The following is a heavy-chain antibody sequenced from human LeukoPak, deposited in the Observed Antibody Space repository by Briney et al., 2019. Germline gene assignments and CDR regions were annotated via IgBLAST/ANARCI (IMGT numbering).Heavy chain of an antibody. V-gene: IGHV4-38-2*02. D-gene: IGHD3-10*01. CDR3: ARVTKVRGCYFDY. Sequence: SETLSLTCTVSGYSISSGYYWGWIRQPPGKGLEWIGSIYHSGSTYYNPSLKSRVTISVDTSKNQFSLKLGSVTAADTAVYYCARVTKVRGCYFDYWGQGTLVTVSS. CDR1: GYSISSGYY. CDR2: IYHSGST. J-gene: IGHJ4*02.